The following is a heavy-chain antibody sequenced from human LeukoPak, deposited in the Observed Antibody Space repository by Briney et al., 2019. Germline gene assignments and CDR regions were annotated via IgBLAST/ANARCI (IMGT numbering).Heavy chain of an antibody. CDR1: GFTLSSYW. Sequence: GGSLRLSCAASGFTLSSYWMHWVCQAPGKGLVWVSRINSDGSSTSYANSVKGRFTISRDNAKNTLYLQMNSLRAEDTAVYYCARDSGATSCFDYWGQGTLVTVSS. V-gene: IGHV3-74*01. CDR2: INSDGSST. CDR3: ARDSGATSCFDY. J-gene: IGHJ4*02. D-gene: IGHD1-26*01.